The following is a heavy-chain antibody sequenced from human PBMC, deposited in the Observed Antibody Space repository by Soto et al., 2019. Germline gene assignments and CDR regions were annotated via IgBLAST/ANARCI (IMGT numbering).Heavy chain of an antibody. CDR1: GGSVSGGVYY. J-gene: IGHJ1*01. Sequence: QVQLQESGPGLVKPSQTLSLTCTVSGGSVSGGVYYWNWIRQHPEKGLEWIGYIYYSGSTYYYPSLRSRVTISADTSKNQFSLKLSSVTVADTAVYYCSRSSVAGAGYFQHWGQGTQVIVSS. D-gene: IGHD6-19*01. CDR3: SRSSVAGAGYFQH. CDR2: IYYSGST. V-gene: IGHV4-31*03.